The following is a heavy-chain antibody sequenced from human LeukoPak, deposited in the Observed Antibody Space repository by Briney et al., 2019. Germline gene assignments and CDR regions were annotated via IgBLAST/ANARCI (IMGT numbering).Heavy chain of an antibody. D-gene: IGHD3-10*01. CDR2: ISSSSSYI. CDR1: GFTFSSYS. CDR3: ARDRTRGVTCRVGSNWFDP. V-gene: IGHV3-21*01. Sequence: GGSLTLSCAASGFTFSSYSMNWVRQAPGKGLEWVSSISSSSSYIYYEDSVTGRVTISTDNAKNSLYLQMNSLRAEDTAVYYCARDRTRGVTCRVGSNWFDPWGQGTLVSVSS. J-gene: IGHJ5*02.